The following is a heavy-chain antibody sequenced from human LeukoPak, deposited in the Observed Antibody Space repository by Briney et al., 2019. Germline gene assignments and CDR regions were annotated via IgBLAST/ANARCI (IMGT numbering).Heavy chain of an antibody. D-gene: IGHD3-22*01. CDR2: ITSSGTT. CDR1: GGSISSGSYY. V-gene: IGHV4-61*02. Sequence: SETLSLTCTISGGSISSGSYYWSWIRQPAGKGLEWIGRITSSGTTTYNPSLNSRVTISLDTSKNQFSLKLSSVTAADTAVYYCAREVKFDYYYYMDVWGKGTTVTVSS. J-gene: IGHJ6*03. CDR3: AREVKFDYYYYMDV.